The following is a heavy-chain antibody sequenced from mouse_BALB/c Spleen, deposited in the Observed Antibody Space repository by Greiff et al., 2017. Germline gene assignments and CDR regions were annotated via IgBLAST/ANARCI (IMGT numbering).Heavy chain of an antibody. V-gene: IGHV14-3*02. CDR1: GFNIKDTY. D-gene: IGHD4-1*01. CDR3: GLGRFDY. Sequence: VQLKESGAELVKPGASVKLSCTASGFNIKDTYMHWVKQRPEQGLEWIGRIDPANGNTKYDPKFQGKATITADTSSNTAYLQLSSLTSEDTAVYYCGLGRFDYWGQGTTLTVSS. CDR2: IDPANGNT. J-gene: IGHJ2*01.